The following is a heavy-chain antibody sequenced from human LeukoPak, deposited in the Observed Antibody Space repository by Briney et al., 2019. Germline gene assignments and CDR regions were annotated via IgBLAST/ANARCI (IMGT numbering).Heavy chain of an antibody. Sequence: PSETLSLTCTISGGSMSTYYWSWVRQPPGKEPEWIGYIYHTGSTNYNPSLKSRVTMSIDTSKNQFSLKLNSVTAADTAVYYCARGGAIFGVAYLFDSWGQGTLVTVSS. CDR2: IYHTGST. CDR1: GGSMSTYY. V-gene: IGHV4-59*01. CDR3: ARGGAIFGVAYLFDS. J-gene: IGHJ4*02. D-gene: IGHD3-3*01.